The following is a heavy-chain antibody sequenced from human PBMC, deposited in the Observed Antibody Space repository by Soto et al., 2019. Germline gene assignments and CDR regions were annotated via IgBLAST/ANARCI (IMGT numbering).Heavy chain of an antibody. CDR1: GGTFSNFA. CDR2: IIPLFNVA. CDR3: AAAGRVGLGYDYKDTPGLEI. D-gene: IGHD4-4*01. Sequence: QVQLVQSGPEVKKPGSSVKVSCEASGGTFSNFAVNWVRQAPGQGLEWVGGIIPLFNVAKYAQKFKGRVTIVEDNSTSTTYMDVSSLRSDITAVYYGAAAGRVGLGYDYKDTPGLEIWGQGIMVTVSS. J-gene: IGHJ3*02. V-gene: IGHV1-69*17.